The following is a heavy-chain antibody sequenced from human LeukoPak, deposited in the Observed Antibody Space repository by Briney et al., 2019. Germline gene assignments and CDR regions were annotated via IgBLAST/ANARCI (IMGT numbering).Heavy chain of an antibody. CDR2: IKQDGSEK. D-gene: IGHD5-18*01. J-gene: IGHJ4*02. Sequence: GGSLRLSCVASGFTFTRDWMSWVRQAPGKGLEWVAMIKQDGSEKHYVDSVKGRFTISSDNTKNSLYLQMNSLRAEDTALYYCATLDTAMVTNFGYWGQGTLVTVSS. V-gene: IGHV3-7*01. CDR3: ATLDTAMVTNFGY. CDR1: GFTFTRDW.